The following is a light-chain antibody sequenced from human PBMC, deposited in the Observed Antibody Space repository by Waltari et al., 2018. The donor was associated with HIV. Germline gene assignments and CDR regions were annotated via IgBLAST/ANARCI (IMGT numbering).Light chain of an antibody. J-gene: IGLJ2*01. V-gene: IGLV1-40*01. CDR2: GNN. CDR1: NSNIGAGYD. CDR3: QSYDTSLSGRVV. Sequence: QSVLTQPPSVSGAPGQRVTISCTGSNSNIGAGYDVHGYKQLPGTAPKLLIYGNNNRPSGVPDRFSVSKSGTSASLAVSGLQAEDEADYFCQSYDTSLSGRVVFGGGTKVTVL.